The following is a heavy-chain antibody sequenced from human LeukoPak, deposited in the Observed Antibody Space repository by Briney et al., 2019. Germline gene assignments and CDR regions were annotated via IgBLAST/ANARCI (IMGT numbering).Heavy chain of an antibody. Sequence: SETLSLTCAVYGGSFSGYYWTWIRQTPEKGLEWIGEMNPSGSTSYNPSLKSRATISVDTSKNQFSLKLSSVTAADTAVYYCARGKRGYSGYDLGDAFDIWGQGTMVTVSS. J-gene: IGHJ3*02. D-gene: IGHD5-12*01. CDR2: MNPSGST. V-gene: IGHV4-34*01. CDR1: GGSFSGYY. CDR3: ARGKRGYSGYDLGDAFDI.